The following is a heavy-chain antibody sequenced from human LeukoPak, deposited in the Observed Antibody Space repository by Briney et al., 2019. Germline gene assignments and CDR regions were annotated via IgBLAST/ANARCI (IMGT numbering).Heavy chain of an antibody. J-gene: IGHJ4*02. D-gene: IGHD4-17*01. CDR3: ARDLTTVTKNDY. CDR1: GYTFTGYY. V-gene: IGHV1-2*02. CDR2: INPNSDGT. Sequence: ASVKVSCKASGYTFTGYYMHWVRQAPGQGLEWMGWINPNSDGTNYAQKFQGRVTMTRDTSISTAYMELSRLRSDDTAVYYCARDLTTVTKNDYWGQGTLVTVSS.